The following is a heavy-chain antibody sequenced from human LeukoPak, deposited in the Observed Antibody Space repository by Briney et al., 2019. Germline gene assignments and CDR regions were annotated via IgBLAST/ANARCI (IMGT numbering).Heavy chain of an antibody. CDR1: GFTFSDYY. J-gene: IGHJ4*02. CDR2: ISSSGSTI. D-gene: IGHD2-15*01. V-gene: IGHV3-11*01. Sequence: GGSLRLSCAASGFTFSDYYMSWIHQAPGRGLEWVSYISSSGSTIYYADSVKGRFTISRDNPKNTLYLQMNSLRAEDTAVYYCAKRYCTGGSCCPDYWGQGTLVTVSS. CDR3: AKRYCTGGSCCPDY.